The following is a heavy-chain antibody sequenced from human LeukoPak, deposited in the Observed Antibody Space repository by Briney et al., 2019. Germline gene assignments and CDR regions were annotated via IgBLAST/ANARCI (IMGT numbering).Heavy chain of an antibody. CDR2: IYPGDSDT. CDR1: GYSFTTYW. J-gene: IGHJ4*02. Sequence: GEALKISCKGSGYSFTTYWIGWVRQMPGKGLEWMGIIYPGDSDTRYSASFQGQVTISADNSISTAYLQWSSLQASDTAMYYCARATWELVDPYYFDYWGQGTHVTVSS. V-gene: IGHV5-51*01. CDR3: ARATWELVDPYYFDY. D-gene: IGHD1-26*01.